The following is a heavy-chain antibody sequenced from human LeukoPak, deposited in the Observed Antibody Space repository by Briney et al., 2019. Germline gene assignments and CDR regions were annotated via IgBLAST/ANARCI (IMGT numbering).Heavy chain of an antibody. CDR3: ARGPVLLWFGELSNNYFDY. Sequence: SETLSLTCTVSGGSISSYYWSWIRQPPGKGLEWIGYIHYSGSTNNNPSLKSRVTISVDTPKNPFSLKLSSVTAADTAVYYCARGPVLLWFGELSNNYFDYWGQGTLVTVSS. D-gene: IGHD3-10*01. V-gene: IGHV4-59*01. J-gene: IGHJ4*02. CDR2: IHYSGST. CDR1: GGSISSYY.